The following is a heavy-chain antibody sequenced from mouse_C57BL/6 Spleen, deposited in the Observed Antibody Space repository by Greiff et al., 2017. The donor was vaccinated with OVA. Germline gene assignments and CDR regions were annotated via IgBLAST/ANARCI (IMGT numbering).Heavy chain of an antibody. CDR3: ARRFGSSYIFDY. CDR2: IDPNSGGT. Sequence: QVHVKQPGAELVKPGASVKLSCKASGYTFTSYWMHWVKQRPGRGLEWIGRIDPNSGGTKYNEKFKSKATLTVDKPSSTAYMQLSSLTSEDSAVYYCARRFGSSYIFDYWGQGTTLTVSS. CDR1: GYTFTSYW. D-gene: IGHD1-1*01. V-gene: IGHV1-72*01. J-gene: IGHJ2*01.